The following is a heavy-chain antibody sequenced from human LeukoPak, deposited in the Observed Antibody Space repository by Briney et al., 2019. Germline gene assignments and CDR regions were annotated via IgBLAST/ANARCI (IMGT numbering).Heavy chain of an antibody. Sequence: SETLSLTCAASGGSISSNWRSWVRQPPGKGGEGMGEVHNSGTTNYNPCLRSRGTISVDKSKNQFSLKLTSVPAADTAVYYCAGHSGYALLHWGQGTLVTVSA. CDR1: GGSISSNW. CDR2: VHNSGTT. D-gene: IGHD5-12*01. J-gene: IGHJ4*02. V-gene: IGHV4-4*02. CDR3: AGHSGYALLH.